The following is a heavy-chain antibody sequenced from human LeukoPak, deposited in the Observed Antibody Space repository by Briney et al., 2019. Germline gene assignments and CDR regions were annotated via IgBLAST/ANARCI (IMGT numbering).Heavy chain of an antibody. Sequence: GGSLRLSCAASGFTFSSYEMNWGRQAPGKRREWVSYISSSGSTIYYADSVKGRFTISRDNAKNSLYLQMNSLRAEDTAVYYCARDWRGSSSLFSGYYMDVWGKGTTVTISS. CDR1: GFTFSSYE. CDR3: ARDWRGSSSLFSGYYMDV. V-gene: IGHV3-48*03. J-gene: IGHJ6*03. D-gene: IGHD3-16*01. CDR2: ISSSGSTI.